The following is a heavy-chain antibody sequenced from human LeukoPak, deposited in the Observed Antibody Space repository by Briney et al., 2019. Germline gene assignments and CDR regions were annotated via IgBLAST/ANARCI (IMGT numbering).Heavy chain of an antibody. D-gene: IGHD6-19*01. CDR2: IKSKTDGGTT. J-gene: IGHJ4*02. CDR3: TTDPIHDLGAVAGRAGAFSDY. V-gene: IGHV3-15*01. CDR1: GFTFSNAW. Sequence: PGGSLRLSCAASGFTFSNAWMSWVRQAPGKGLEWVGRIKSKTDGGTTDYAAPVKGRFTISRDDSKNTLYLQMNSLKTEDTAVYYCTTDPIHDLGAVAGRAGAFSDYWGQGTLVTVSS.